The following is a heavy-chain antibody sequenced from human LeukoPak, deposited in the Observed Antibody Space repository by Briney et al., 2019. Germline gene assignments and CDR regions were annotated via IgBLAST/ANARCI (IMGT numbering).Heavy chain of an antibody. D-gene: IGHD5-24*01. CDR3: ARDGVEMATTSPNWFDP. CDR1: GGSISSGSYY. CDR2: IYTSGST. Sequence: KPSETLSLTCTVSGGSISSGSYYWSWIRQPAGKGLEWIGRIYTSGSTNYNPSLKSRVTISVDTSKNQFSLKLSSVTAADTAVYYCARDGVEMATTSPNWFDPWGQGTLVTVSS. J-gene: IGHJ5*02. V-gene: IGHV4-61*02.